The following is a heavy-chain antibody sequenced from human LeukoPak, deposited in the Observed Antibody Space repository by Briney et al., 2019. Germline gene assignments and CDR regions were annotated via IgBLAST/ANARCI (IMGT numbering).Heavy chain of an antibody. CDR2: MNPNSGNT. CDR3: ARDGTRTVGATSGDYYYYMDV. CDR1: GYTFTSYD. V-gene: IGHV1-8*03. J-gene: IGHJ6*03. Sequence: GASVKVSCKASGYTFTSYDINWVRQATGQGLEWMGWMNPNSGNTGYAQKFQGRVTITRNTSISTAYMELSSLRSEDTAVYYCARDGTRTVGATSGDYYYYMDVWGKGTTVTVPS. D-gene: IGHD1-26*01.